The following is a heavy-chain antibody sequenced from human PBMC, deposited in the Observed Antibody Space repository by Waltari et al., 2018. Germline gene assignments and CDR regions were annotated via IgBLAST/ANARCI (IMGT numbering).Heavy chain of an antibody. J-gene: IGHJ4*02. CDR2: MYPAGSS. CDR1: GFSVRPTH. Sequence: EVILVESGGGLVHPGGSLRLSCAASGFSVRPTHMSWVRQAPGRGLEWVSIMYPAGSSYNADSVEGRFTMSRDISKNMVHLQMNRLRLEDSATYYCATARDEQTAMVYFDKWGQGTLVSVSS. V-gene: IGHV3-66*02. D-gene: IGHD5-18*01. CDR3: ATARDEQTAMVYFDK.